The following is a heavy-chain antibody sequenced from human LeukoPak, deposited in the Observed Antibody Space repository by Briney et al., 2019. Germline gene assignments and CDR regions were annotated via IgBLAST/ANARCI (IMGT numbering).Heavy chain of an antibody. Sequence: ASVKVSCKASGYTFTSYGISWVRQAPGQGLEWMGWISAYNGNTNYAQKLQGRVTMTTDTSTSTAYMELRSLRSDDTAVYYCARESDYDSSGYYRKVDCWGQGTLVTVSS. CDR3: ARESDYDSSGYYRKVDC. V-gene: IGHV1-18*01. CDR2: ISAYNGNT. J-gene: IGHJ4*02. D-gene: IGHD3-22*01. CDR1: GYTFTSYG.